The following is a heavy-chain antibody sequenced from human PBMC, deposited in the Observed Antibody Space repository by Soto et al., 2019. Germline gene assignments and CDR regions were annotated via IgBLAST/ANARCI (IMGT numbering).Heavy chain of an antibody. CDR3: ARHVPYGSGSDRPARPPPNDYYGMDV. CDR1: GYSFTSYW. V-gene: IGHV5-51*01. J-gene: IGHJ6*02. D-gene: IGHD3-10*01. Sequence: EVQLVQSGAEVKKPGESLKISCKGSGYSFTSYWIGWVRQMPGKGLEWMGIIYPGDSDTRYRPSFQGQVTISADKSISTAYLQWSSLKASDTAMYYCARHVPYGSGSDRPARPPPNDYYGMDVWGQGTTVTVSS. CDR2: IYPGDSDT.